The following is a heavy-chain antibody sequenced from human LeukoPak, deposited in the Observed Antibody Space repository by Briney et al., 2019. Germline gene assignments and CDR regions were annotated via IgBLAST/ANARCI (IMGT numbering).Heavy chain of an antibody. CDR1: GFTFDDYA. J-gene: IGHJ4*02. Sequence: PGRSLRLSCAASGFTFDDYAMHWVRQAPGKGLEWVSGISWNSGSIGYADSVKGRFTISRDNAKNSLYLQMNSLRAEDMALYYCAKGVSSGYYSYYFDYWGQGTLVTVSS. D-gene: IGHD3-22*01. V-gene: IGHV3-9*03. CDR3: AKGVSSGYYSYYFDY. CDR2: ISWNSGSI.